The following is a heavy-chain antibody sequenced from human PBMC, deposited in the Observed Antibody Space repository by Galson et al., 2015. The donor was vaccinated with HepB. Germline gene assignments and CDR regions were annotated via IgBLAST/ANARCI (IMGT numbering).Heavy chain of an antibody. CDR3: AKDRIAAAGPHLDAFDI. D-gene: IGHD6-13*01. CDR1: GFTFSSYA. V-gene: IGHV3-23*01. Sequence: SLRLSCAASGFTFSSYAMSWVRQAPGKGLEWVSAISGSGGSTYYADSVKGRFTISRDNSKNTLYLQMNSLRAEDTAVYYCAKDRIAAAGPHLDAFDIWGQGTMVTVSS. J-gene: IGHJ3*02. CDR2: ISGSGGST.